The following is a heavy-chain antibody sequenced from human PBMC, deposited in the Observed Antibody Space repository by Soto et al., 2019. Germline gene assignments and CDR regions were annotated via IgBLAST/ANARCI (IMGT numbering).Heavy chain of an antibody. D-gene: IGHD4-17*01. CDR3: ATKALTTFDY. CDR1: GFTFSSYE. Sequence: PGGSLRLSCAASGFTFSSYEMNWVRQAPGKGLEWVSYISSSGSTIYYADSVKGRFTISRDNAKNSLYLQMNSLRAEDTAVYYCATKALTTFDYWGQGTLVTVSS. V-gene: IGHV3-48*03. J-gene: IGHJ4*02. CDR2: ISSSGSTI.